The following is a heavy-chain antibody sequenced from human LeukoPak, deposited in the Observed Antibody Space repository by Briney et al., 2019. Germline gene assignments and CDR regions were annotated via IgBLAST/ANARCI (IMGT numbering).Heavy chain of an antibody. CDR1: GFTVSGNY. J-gene: IGHJ3*02. CDR3: ARGIVVVIATAFDI. V-gene: IGHV3-66*01. CDR2: IYSGGKT. D-gene: IGHD2-21*01. Sequence: GGSLRLSCAASGFTVSGNYMSWVRQAPGKGLEWVSAIYSGGKTYYADAVKGRFTISRDNSKNTLYLQMNSLRAEDTAVYYCARGIVVVIATAFDIWGQGTMVTVSS.